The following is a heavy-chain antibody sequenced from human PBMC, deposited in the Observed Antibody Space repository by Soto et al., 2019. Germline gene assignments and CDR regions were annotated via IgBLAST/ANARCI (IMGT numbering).Heavy chain of an antibody. J-gene: IGHJ6*02. CDR1: GGSFSGYY. CDR3: ARGKSGWRAVSGALYGMDV. Sequence: SETRSLTCAVYGGSFSGYYWSWIRQPPWKGLEWIGEINHSGSTNYNPSLKSRVTISVDTSKNQFSLKLSSVTAADTAVYYCARGKSGWRAVSGALYGMDVWGQVTTVTVS. CDR2: INHSGST. V-gene: IGHV4-34*01. D-gene: IGHD6-19*01.